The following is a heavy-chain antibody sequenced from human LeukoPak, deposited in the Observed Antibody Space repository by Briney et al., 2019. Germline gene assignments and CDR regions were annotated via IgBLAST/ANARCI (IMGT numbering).Heavy chain of an antibody. V-gene: IGHV3-30-3*01. CDR2: ISYDGSNK. Sequence: GGSLRLSCAASGFTFSSYAMHWVRQAPGKGLEWVAVISYDGSNKYYAGSVKGRFTISRDNSKNTLYLQMNSLRAEDTAVYYCAREWYYDSKGDYFDYWGQGTLVTVSS. CDR1: GFTFSSYA. CDR3: AREWYYDSKGDYFDY. J-gene: IGHJ4*02. D-gene: IGHD3-22*01.